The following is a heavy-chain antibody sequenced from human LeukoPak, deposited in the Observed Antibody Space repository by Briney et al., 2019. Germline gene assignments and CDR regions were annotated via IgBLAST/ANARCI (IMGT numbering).Heavy chain of an antibody. D-gene: IGHD3-3*01. CDR1: GGSITSYY. CDR2: MYHSGAT. V-gene: IGHV4-59*01. Sequence: SETLSLTCTVSGGSITSYYWGWIRQPPGKGLDWIGSMYHSGATNYNPSLKSRVTISVDTSKNQFSLKLSSVTAADTAVYYCASTYDFWSGYHYAYWGQGTLVTVSS. CDR3: ASTYDFWSGYHYAY. J-gene: IGHJ4*02.